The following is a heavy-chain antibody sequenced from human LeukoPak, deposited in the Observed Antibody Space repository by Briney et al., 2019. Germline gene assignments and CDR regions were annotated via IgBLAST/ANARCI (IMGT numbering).Heavy chain of an antibody. CDR1: GGSISGSAYY. J-gene: IGHJ6*03. CDR3: ARVDYYYYMDV. V-gene: IGHV4-39*07. CDR2: LYYSGST. Sequence: PSETLSLTCTVSGGSISGSAYYWGWIRQPPGKGLEWIANLYYSGSTYYNPSLRSRVTISVDTSKNQLSLNVSSVTAADTDVYYCARVDYYYYMDVWGTGTTVTVSS.